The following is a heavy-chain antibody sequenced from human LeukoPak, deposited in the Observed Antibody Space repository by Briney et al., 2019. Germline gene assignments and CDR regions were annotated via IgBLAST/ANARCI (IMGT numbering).Heavy chain of an antibody. D-gene: IGHD3-10*01. Sequence: GGSLRLSCAASGFTFSSYAMSWVRQAPGKGLEWVSAISGSGGSTYYADSVKGRFTISRDNSKNTLYLQKNSLRAEDTAVYYCAKDIIRGVIINPLDYWGQGTLVTVSS. J-gene: IGHJ4*02. V-gene: IGHV3-23*01. CDR2: ISGSGGST. CDR1: GFTFSSYA. CDR3: AKDIIRGVIINPLDY.